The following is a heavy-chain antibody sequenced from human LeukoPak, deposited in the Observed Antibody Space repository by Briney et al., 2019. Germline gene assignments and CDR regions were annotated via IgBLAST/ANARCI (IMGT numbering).Heavy chain of an antibody. CDR3: ARKGRTYGDPAKGYFQY. CDR2: IKQDGSER. Sequence: PGGSLRLSCAASGFSFSNYYMSWVRQAPGKGLEWVANIKQDGSERYYVDSVKGRFTISRDNAKNSVYLQMNSLRVEDTAVYYCARKGRTYGDPAKGYFQYWGQGTLVTVSS. CDR1: GFSFSNYY. J-gene: IGHJ1*01. D-gene: IGHD4-17*01. V-gene: IGHV3-7*05.